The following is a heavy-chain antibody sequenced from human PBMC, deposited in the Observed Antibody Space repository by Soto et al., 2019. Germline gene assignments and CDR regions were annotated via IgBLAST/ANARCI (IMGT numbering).Heavy chain of an antibody. CDR2: IYYSGST. CDR1: GGSISSGGYY. D-gene: IGHD3-10*01. V-gene: IGHV4-31*03. CDR3: ARDGPNGSGSPYYYYGMDV. J-gene: IGHJ6*02. Sequence: SETLSLTCTVSGGSISSGGYYWSWNRQHPGKGLEWIGYIYYSGSTYYNPSLKSRVTISVDTSKNQFSLKLSSVTAADTAVYYCARDGPNGSGSPYYYYGMDVWGQGTTVTVSS.